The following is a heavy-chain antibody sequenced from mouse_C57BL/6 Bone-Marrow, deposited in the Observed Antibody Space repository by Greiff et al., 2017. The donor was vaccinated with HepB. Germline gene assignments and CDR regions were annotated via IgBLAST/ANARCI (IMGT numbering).Heavy chain of an antibody. V-gene: IGHV1-18*01. CDR3: ARRPYDYGGAMDY. Sequence: VQLKESGPELVKPGASVKIPCKASGYTFTDYNMDWVKQSHGKSLEWIGDINPNNGGTIYNQKFKGKATLTVDKSSSTAYMELRSLTSEDTAVYYCARRPYDYGGAMDYWGQGTSVTVSS. CDR2: INPNNGGT. CDR1: GYTFTDYN. J-gene: IGHJ4*01. D-gene: IGHD2-4*01.